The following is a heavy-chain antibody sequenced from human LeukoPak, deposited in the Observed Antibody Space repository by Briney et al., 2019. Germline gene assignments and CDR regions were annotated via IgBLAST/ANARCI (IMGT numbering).Heavy chain of an antibody. V-gene: IGHV3-7*01. D-gene: IGHD5-24*01. CDR3: ARHGRHSFDY. Sequence: GGSLRLSCAASGLTFSNYWMSWVRQVPGKGLEWVANIKEDGSEKYYGDSVRGRFTISRDNAKSSLNLQMSSLRADDTAVYYCARHGRHSFDYGGQGTLVTVSS. J-gene: IGHJ4*02. CDR1: GLTFSNYW. CDR2: IKEDGSEK.